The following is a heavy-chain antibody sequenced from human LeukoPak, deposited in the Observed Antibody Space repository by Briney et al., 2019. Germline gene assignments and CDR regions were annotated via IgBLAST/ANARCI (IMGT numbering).Heavy chain of an antibody. CDR2: FYYSGST. CDR1: GGSVSSYC. CDR3: ASSPDYGEGVFHY. Sequence: PSETLSLTCTVSGGSVSSYCWSWIRQPPGKGLEWIGYFYYSGSTNYNPSLKSRVTMSLDTSKNHFSLKLSSVNASDTAVHYCASSPDYGEGVFHYWGQGTLVTVSS. J-gene: IGHJ4*02. V-gene: IGHV4-59*08. D-gene: IGHD4-17*01.